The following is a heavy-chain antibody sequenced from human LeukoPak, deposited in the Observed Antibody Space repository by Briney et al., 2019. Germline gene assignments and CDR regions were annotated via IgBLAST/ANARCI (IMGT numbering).Heavy chain of an antibody. CDR1: GDSISTYF. CDR2: IYYSGST. Sequence: SETLSLTCTVSGDSISTYFWSWIRQPPGKGLEWIGYIYYSGSTNYNPSLKSRVTISVDTSKNQFSLKLSSVTAADTAVYYCASLYVGSTHLDFWGQGTLVTVSS. V-gene: IGHV4-59*08. D-gene: IGHD1-26*01. J-gene: IGHJ4*02. CDR3: ASLYVGSTHLDF.